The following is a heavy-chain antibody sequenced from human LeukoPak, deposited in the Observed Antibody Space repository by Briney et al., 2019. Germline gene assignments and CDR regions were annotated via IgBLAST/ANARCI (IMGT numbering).Heavy chain of an antibody. CDR1: GFTFSSYS. D-gene: IGHD1-14*01. J-gene: IGHJ6*03. CDR3: ARSTSYYYYMDV. V-gene: IGHV3-21*01. CDR2: ISSSSSYI. Sequence: GGSLRLSCAASGFTFSSYSMNSVRQAPGKGLEWVSSISSSSSYIYYADSVKGRFTISRDNAKNSLYLQMNSLRAEDTAVYYCARSTSYYYYMDVWGKGTTVTVSS.